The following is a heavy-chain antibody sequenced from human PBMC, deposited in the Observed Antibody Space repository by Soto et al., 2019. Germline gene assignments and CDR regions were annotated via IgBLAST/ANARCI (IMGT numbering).Heavy chain of an antibody. V-gene: IGHV3-48*02. CDR1: GFIFSKYS. CDR2: ISGNSVTI. J-gene: IGHJ4*02. Sequence: GSLRLSCGASGFIFSKYSMNWVRQAPGKGLEWLSYISGNSVTIYYANSVRGRFTIFRDNAKNSLYLQMNSLRDEDTAVYYRAREDILVTRSFDYWGQGALVTVSS. CDR3: AREDILVTRSFDY. D-gene: IGHD5-12*01.